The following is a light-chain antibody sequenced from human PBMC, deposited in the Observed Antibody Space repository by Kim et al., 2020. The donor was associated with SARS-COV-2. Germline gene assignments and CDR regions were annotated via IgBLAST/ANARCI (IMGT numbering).Light chain of an antibody. J-gene: IGKJ2*03. V-gene: IGKV1-5*03. Sequence: SASVGDRVTITCRASQSIHSWLAWYQQKPGKAPNLLIYKASNLQSGFPSRFSGSGSGTEFTLTIASLQPDDFATYYCQQYKSYWGSFGQGTKLEI. CDR3: QQYKSYWGS. CDR1: QSIHSW. CDR2: KAS.